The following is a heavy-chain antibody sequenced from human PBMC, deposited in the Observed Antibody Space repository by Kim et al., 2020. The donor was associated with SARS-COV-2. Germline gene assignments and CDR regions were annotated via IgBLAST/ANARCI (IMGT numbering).Heavy chain of an antibody. CDR1: GYTFTGYW. J-gene: IGHJ3*02. V-gene: IGHV5-51*01. Sequence: GESLKISCKTSGYTFTGYWPGWVRQMPGKGLEWMGSFLPRDPKTRYSPSFEGPVTSSADESISTAYLHWTSLKVSDTAIYYCVTNPASAPVDAFDIWGQGTTVTVSS. CDR3: VTNPASAPVDAFDI. D-gene: IGHD6-19*01. CDR2: FLPRDPKT.